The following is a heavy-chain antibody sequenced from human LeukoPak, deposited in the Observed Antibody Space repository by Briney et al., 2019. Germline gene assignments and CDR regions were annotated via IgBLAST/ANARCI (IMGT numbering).Heavy chain of an antibody. Sequence: GGSLRLSCAASGFTFSSYAMSWVRQAPGKGLEWVSAISGSGGSTYYADSVKGRFTTSRDNSKNTLYLQMNSLRAEVTAVYYCAKDEGSSGCKNWGQGTLVTVSS. V-gene: IGHV3-23*01. CDR1: GFTFSSYA. CDR3: AKDEGSSGCKN. J-gene: IGHJ4*02. D-gene: IGHD3-22*01. CDR2: ISGSGGST.